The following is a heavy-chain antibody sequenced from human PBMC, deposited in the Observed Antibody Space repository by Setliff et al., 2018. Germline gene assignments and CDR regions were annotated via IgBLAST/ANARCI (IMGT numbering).Heavy chain of an antibody. CDR3: VRTTRSTGFYGQGVAYYMDA. D-gene: IGHD2-8*02. V-gene: IGHV4-31*03. CDR2: IYYSGTT. CDR1: GGSISSGTYY. J-gene: IGHJ6*03. Sequence: SETLSLTCTVSGGSISSGTYYWSWIRQHPGKGLECIGYIYYSGTTYYNPSLKSRVTISVDTPKNQFSLWLTSVTAADAAVYYCVRTTRSTGFYGQGVAYYMDAGDKGTTVTVSS.